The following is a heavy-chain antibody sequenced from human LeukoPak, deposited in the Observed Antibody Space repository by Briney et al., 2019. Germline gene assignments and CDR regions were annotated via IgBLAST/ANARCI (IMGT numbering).Heavy chain of an antibody. CDR1: GYSISSGYY. D-gene: IGHD2-21*02. CDR2: ISHSGST. V-gene: IGHV4-38-2*02. CDR3: ARIKCGGDCRGYYYYYHMDV. Sequence: SETLSLTCTVSGYSISSGYYWVWIRPPPGKGLEWIGSISHSGSTYYNPSLKSRVTISVDTSKNHFSLNLTSVTAADTAVYYCARIKCGGDCRGYYYYYHMDVWGKGTTVTMSS. J-gene: IGHJ6*03.